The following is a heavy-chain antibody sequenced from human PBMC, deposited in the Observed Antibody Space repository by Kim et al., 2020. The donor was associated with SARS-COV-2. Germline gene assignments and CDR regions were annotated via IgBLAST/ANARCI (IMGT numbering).Heavy chain of an antibody. CDR3: ARDIASYSSGWIYYYYGMDV. V-gene: IGHV3-30*04. CDR2: ISYDGSNK. J-gene: IGHJ6*02. Sequence: GGSLRHSCAASGFTFSRYAMHWVRQAPGKGLEWVAVISYDGSNKHYVDSVKGRFTISRDNSKNTLYLQMNSLRAEDTAVYYCARDIASYSSGWIYYYYGMDVWGQGTTVTVSS. D-gene: IGHD6-19*01. CDR1: GFTFSRYA.